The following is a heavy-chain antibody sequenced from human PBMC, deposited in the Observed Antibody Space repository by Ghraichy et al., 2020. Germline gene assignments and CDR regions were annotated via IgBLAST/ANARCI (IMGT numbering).Heavy chain of an antibody. CDR3: ARVVGDFDWTYIPSNFDY. D-gene: IGHD3-9*01. Sequence: SETLYLTCTVSGGSISSGGYYWSWIRQHPGKGLEWIGYIYYSGSTYYNPSLKSRVTISVDTSKNQFSLKLSSVTAADTAVYYCARVVGDFDWTYIPSNFDYWGQGTLVTVSS. J-gene: IGHJ4*02. CDR1: GGSISSGGYY. CDR2: IYYSGST. V-gene: IGHV4-31*03.